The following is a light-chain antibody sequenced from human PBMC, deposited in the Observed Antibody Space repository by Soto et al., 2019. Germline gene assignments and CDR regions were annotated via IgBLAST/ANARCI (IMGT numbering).Light chain of an antibody. CDR2: DVS. V-gene: IGLV2-14*01. J-gene: IGLJ1*01. CDR1: SSDVGTYNY. Sequence: QSALTQPASVSGSPGQSITISCTGTSSDVGTYNYVSWYQQHPGRAPKLIIYDVSNRPSGVSNRFSGSKSGNTASPTISGLQAEDEADYYCSSYTSSSTLYVFATGTKLTVL. CDR3: SSYTSSSTLYV.